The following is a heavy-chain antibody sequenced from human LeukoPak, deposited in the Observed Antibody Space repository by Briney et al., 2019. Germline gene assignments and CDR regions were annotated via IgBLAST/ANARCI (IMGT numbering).Heavy chain of an antibody. J-gene: IGHJ4*02. V-gene: IGHV1-2*02. CDR1: GYTFTGYY. CDR3: ARAVPAARYCTNGVCYFDY. D-gene: IGHD2-8*01. Sequence: GASVKVSCKASGYTFTGYYMHWVRQAPGQGLEWMGWINPNSGGTNYAQKFQGRVTMTRDTSISTAYMELSRLRSDDTAVYYCARAVPAARYCTNGVCYFDYWGQGNLVTVSS. CDR2: INPNSGGT.